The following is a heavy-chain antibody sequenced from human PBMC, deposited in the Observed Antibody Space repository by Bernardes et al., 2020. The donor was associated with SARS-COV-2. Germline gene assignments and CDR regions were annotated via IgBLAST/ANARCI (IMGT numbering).Heavy chain of an antibody. J-gene: IGHJ3*02. D-gene: IGHD2-15*01. CDR1: GFTFSSYG. CDR3: ARDFGSVRSTNAFDI. V-gene: IGHV3-33*01. CDR2: IWYDGSNK. Sequence: GGSLRLSCAASGFTFSSYGMHWVRQAPGKGLEWVAVIWYDGSNKYYADSVKGRFTISRDNSKNTLYLQMNSLRAEDTAVYYCARDFGSVRSTNAFDIWGQGTMVTVSS.